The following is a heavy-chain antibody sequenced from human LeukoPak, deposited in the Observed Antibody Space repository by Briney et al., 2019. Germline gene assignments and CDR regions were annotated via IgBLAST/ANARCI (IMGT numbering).Heavy chain of an antibody. V-gene: IGHV3-30*18. J-gene: IGHJ4*02. CDR1: GFTFSSYG. CDR2: ISYDGSNK. CDR3: AKGQLRHCSGGSCYAPDDY. D-gene: IGHD2-15*01. Sequence: GGSLRLSCAAPGFTFSSYGMHWVRQAPGKGLEWVAVISYDGSNKYYADSVKGRFTISRDNSKNTLYLQMNSLRAEDTAVYYCAKGQLRHCSGGSCYAPDDYWGQGTLVTVS.